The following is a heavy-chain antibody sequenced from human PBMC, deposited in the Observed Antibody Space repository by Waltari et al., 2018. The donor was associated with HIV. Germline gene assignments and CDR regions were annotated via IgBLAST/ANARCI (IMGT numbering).Heavy chain of an antibody. CDR3: ARTLVSSRLVRFDP. D-gene: IGHD6-6*01. CDR2: INTDTGNP. Sequence: VQLVQTGTELKKTGASVRVSGKASGYRITSKARSWVRKAPGQGLEWMGWINTDTGNPTYAPGFTGRFVFSLDSSVSTAYLQISSLMVDDTAVYYCARTLVSSRLVRFDPWGQGTLVTVSS. J-gene: IGHJ5*02. V-gene: IGHV7-4-1*02. CDR1: GYRITSKA.